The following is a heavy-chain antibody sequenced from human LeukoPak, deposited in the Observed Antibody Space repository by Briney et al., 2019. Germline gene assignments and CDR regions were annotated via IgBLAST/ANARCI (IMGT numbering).Heavy chain of an antibody. CDR2: ISYDGSNK. CDR1: GFTFSSYA. Sequence: GRTLRLSCAASGFTFSSYAMHWVRQAPGKGLEWVAVISYDGSNKYYADSVKVRFTISRDNSKNTLYLQMNSLRAEDTAVYYCARVYGDYVAYYYGMDVWGQGTTVTVSS. J-gene: IGHJ6*02. D-gene: IGHD4-17*01. CDR3: ARVYGDYVAYYYGMDV. V-gene: IGHV3-30*04.